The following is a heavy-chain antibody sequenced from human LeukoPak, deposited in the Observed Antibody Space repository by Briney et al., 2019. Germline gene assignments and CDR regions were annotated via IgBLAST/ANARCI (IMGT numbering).Heavy chain of an antibody. J-gene: IGHJ3*02. D-gene: IGHD2-15*01. CDR1: GDSFSSNKSA. CDR3: SRGDCSGVICNYDSSFDI. CDR2: TYYRSKWYH. Sequence: SQTLSLTCVISGDSFSSNKSAWNWLRQSPSRGLEWLGRTYYRSKWYHDFALSVKSRVTINPDTSKNQFSLHLNSVTPEDTAVYYGSRGDCSGVICNYDSSFDIWGQGTLATVSS. V-gene: IGHV6-1*01.